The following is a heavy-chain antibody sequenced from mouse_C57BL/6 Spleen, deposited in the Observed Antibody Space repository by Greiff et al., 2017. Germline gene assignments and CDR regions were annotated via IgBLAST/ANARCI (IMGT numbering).Heavy chain of an antibody. J-gene: IGHJ1*03. CDR1: GYTFTDYY. CDR2: INPNNGGT. Sequence: VQLQQSGPELVKPGASVKISCKASGYTFTDYYMNWVKQSHGKSLEWIGDINPNNGGTSYNQKFKGKATLTVEKSSSTAYMELRSLTSEDSAVYYCARGDYGSSFDWYFDVWGTGTTVTVSS. D-gene: IGHD1-1*01. V-gene: IGHV1-26*01. CDR3: ARGDYGSSFDWYFDV.